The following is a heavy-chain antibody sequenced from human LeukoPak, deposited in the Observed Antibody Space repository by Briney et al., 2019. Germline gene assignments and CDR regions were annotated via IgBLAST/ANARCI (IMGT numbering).Heavy chain of an antibody. J-gene: IGHJ6*02. CDR3: AKDYYYAGSIHDTSGFPMDV. CDR2: IIGSGGTT. Sequence: GASLRLSCVASGFTFSNYAMTWVRQAPGKGLEWVSCIIGSGGTTYYADSAKGRFTISRDNSKNTVYLQMYGLRAEDTAIYYCAKDYYYAGSIHDTSGFPMDVWGQGTTVTVSS. D-gene: IGHD3-22*01. V-gene: IGHV3-23*01. CDR1: GFTFSNYA.